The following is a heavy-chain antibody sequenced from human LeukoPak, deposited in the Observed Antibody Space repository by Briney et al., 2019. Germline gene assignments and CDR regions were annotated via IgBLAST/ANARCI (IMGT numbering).Heavy chain of an antibody. CDR3: ARAPLVATPSDY. CDR2: INPNSGGT. V-gene: IGHV1-2*02. J-gene: IGHJ4*02. Sequence: ASVKVSCKASGYTFTGYYMHWVRQAPGQGLEWMGWINPNSGGTNYAQKFQGRVTMTRDTSISTAYMELSRLRSDDTAVYYCARAPLVATPSDYWGQGTLVTVSS. D-gene: IGHD5-12*01. CDR1: GYTFTGYY.